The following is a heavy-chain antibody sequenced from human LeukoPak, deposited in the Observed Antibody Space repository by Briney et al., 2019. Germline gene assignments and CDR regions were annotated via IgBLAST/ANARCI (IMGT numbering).Heavy chain of an antibody. Sequence: SETLSLTCTVSGGSISSYYWSWIRQPAGKGLEWIGRIYTSGSTNYNPSLKSRVTMSVDTSKNQFSLKLSSVTAADTAVYYCARDIDLLAATSSGNWFDPWGQGTLVTVSS. CDR2: IYTSGST. CDR3: ARDIDLLAATSSGNWFDP. CDR1: GGSISSYY. V-gene: IGHV4-4*07. J-gene: IGHJ5*02. D-gene: IGHD2-15*01.